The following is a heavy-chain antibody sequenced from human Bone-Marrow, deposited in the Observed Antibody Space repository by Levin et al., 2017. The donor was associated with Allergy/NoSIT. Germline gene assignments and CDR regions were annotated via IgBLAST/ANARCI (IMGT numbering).Heavy chain of an antibody. CDR1: GFAFTDFT. CDR2: LDTTSTWI. CDR3: TKGGRFNYGYDS. Sequence: GGSLRLSCAASGFAFTDFTMNWVRQAPGKGLEWVASLDTTSTWIYYADSVRGRFTISSDNAWNSVFLQMNSLRAEDTAVYYCTKGGRFNYGYDSWGQGTLVTVSS. D-gene: IGHD5-18*01. V-gene: IGHV3-21*01. J-gene: IGHJ4*02.